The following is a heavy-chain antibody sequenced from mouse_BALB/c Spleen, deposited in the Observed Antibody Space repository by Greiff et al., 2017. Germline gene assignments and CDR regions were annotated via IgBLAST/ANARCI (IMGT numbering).Heavy chain of an antibody. CDR3: ARGDPMMYYAMDY. CDR1: GYSFTGYY. Sequence: VQLQQSGPELVKPGASVKISCKASGYSFTGYYMHWVKQSHVKSLEWIGRINPYNGATSYNQNFKDMASLTVDKSSSTAYMELHSLTSEDSAVYYCARGDPMMYYAMDYWGQGTSVTVSS. CDR2: INPYNGAT. V-gene: IGHV1-31*01. D-gene: IGHD2-3*01. J-gene: IGHJ4*01.